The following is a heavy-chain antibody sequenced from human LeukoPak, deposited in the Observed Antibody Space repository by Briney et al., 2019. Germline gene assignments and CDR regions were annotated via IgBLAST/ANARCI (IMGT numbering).Heavy chain of an antibody. D-gene: IGHD6-25*01. CDR2: VNHSGST. CDR3: ARGLHPAAYYYYMDV. Sequence: PGGSLRLSCAASGFTFSNAWMSWIRQPPGKGLEWIGEVNHSGSTSNSPSLKSRVTISVDTSKNQFSLKLSSVTAADTAVYYCARGLHPAAYYYYMDVWGKGTTVTVSS. CDR1: GFTFSNAW. J-gene: IGHJ6*03. V-gene: IGHV4-34*01.